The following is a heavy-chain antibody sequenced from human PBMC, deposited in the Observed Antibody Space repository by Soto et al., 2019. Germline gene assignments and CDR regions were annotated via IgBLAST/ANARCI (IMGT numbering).Heavy chain of an antibody. D-gene: IGHD3-3*01. V-gene: IGHV3-23*01. CDR3: VKVLTIFGKFDS. CDR1: GFTFSSYA. J-gene: IGHJ4*02. Sequence: GGSLRLSCAASGFTFSSYAMSWVRQAPGRGLEWVSGISGSGGSTYYADSVKGRFTISRDNSKNTLSLQMNGLRAEDTAVYYCVKVLTIFGKFDSWGQGTLVTVSS. CDR2: ISGSGGST.